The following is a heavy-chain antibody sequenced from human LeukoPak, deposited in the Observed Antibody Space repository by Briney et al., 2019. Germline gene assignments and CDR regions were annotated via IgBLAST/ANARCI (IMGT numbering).Heavy chain of an antibody. D-gene: IGHD3-10*01. CDR1: GFTFDDYA. J-gene: IGHJ4*02. Sequence: TGGSLRLSCAASGFTFDDYAMHWVRQAPGKGLEWVSCISWNSGTIRYANSVRGRFTSSRDNAKNSLYLQMSSLRADDTALYYCAKDKSYFGSGSYCFDYWGQGTLVTVSS. CDR2: ISWNSGTI. V-gene: IGHV3-9*01. CDR3: AKDKSYFGSGSYCFDY.